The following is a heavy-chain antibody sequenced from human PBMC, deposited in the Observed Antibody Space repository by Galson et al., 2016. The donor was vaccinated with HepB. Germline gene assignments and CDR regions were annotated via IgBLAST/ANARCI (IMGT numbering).Heavy chain of an antibody. V-gene: IGHV3-7*01. CDR1: GFIFSDYW. J-gene: IGHJ5*02. Sequence: SLRLSCAASGFIFSDYWMSWVRQAPGKGLEWVANIKQDGSKKEYVDSVKGRFTISRDNAEKALYLQMSSPTAEDTAVYYCARESIGGFDPWGQGTLVTVSS. CDR3: ARESIGGFDP. D-gene: IGHD6-6*01. CDR2: IKQDGSKK.